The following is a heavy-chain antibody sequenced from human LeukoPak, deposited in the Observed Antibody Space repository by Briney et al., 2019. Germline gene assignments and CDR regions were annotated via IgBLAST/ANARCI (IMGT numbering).Heavy chain of an antibody. CDR2: ISYDGNTI. Sequence: PGGSLRLSCAASGFTFSSYAMHWVHQAPGKGLEWVAVISYDGNTIYYADSVKGRFTISRDNSRNTLYLQMNSLRAEDTAMYYCARSGGLPKFDCWGQGTLVAVSS. J-gene: IGHJ4*02. CDR3: ARSGGLPKFDC. CDR1: GFTFSSYA. V-gene: IGHV3-30-3*01.